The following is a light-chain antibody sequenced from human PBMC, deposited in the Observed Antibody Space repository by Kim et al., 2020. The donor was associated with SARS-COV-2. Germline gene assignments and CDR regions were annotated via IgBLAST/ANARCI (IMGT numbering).Light chain of an antibody. CDR3: QAWDSSTEV. V-gene: IGLV3-1*01. CDR1: KLGDKY. CDR2: QDS. Sequence: SYELTQPPSVSVSPGQTASITCSGDKLGDKYACWYRQKPGQSPVLVIYQDSKRPSGIPERFSGSNSGNTATLTISGTQAMDEADYYCQAWDSSTEVIGTGNKV. J-gene: IGLJ1*01.